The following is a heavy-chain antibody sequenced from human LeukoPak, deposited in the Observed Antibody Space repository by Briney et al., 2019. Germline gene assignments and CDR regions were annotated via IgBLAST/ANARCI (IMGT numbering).Heavy chain of an antibody. Sequence: GASVKVSCKASGYTFTGYYMHWVRQAPGQGLEWMGGIIPIFGTANYAQKFQGRVTITADESTSTAYMELSSLRSEDTAVYYCARDQNDYGDYEDAFDIWGQGTMVTVSS. J-gene: IGHJ3*02. CDR3: ARDQNDYGDYEDAFDI. CDR1: GYTFTGYY. V-gene: IGHV1-69*13. CDR2: IIPIFGTA. D-gene: IGHD4-17*01.